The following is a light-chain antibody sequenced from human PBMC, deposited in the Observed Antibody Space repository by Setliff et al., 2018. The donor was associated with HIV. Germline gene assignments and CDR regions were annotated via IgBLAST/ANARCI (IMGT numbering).Light chain of an antibody. V-gene: IGLV2-14*01. J-gene: IGLJ2*01. CDR2: DVN. CDR3: SSYSSSNTYVV. Sequence: QSALTQPASVSGSPGQSITISCTGTSSDVRAYNYVSWYQQHPGKAPKLMIYDVNKRPSGASHRFSGSKSGNTASLTISGLQPEDEADYSCSSYSSSNTYVVFGGGTQLTVL. CDR1: SSDVRAYNY.